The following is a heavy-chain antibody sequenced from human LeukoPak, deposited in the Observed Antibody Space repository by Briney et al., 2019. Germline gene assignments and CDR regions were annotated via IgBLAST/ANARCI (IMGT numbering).Heavy chain of an antibody. CDR1: GFTFSSYW. CDR3: ARDYDYYDSSGYYLHYYYYYGMDV. Sequence: GGSLRLSCAASGFTFSSYWMRWVRQAPGKGLVWVSRIKSNGSSTTYADSVKGRYTISRDNAKNTLYLQMNSLRAEDTAVYYCARDYDYYDSSGYYLHYYYYYGMDVGGQGTTVTVSS. D-gene: IGHD3-22*01. V-gene: IGHV3-74*01. J-gene: IGHJ6*02. CDR2: IKSNGSST.